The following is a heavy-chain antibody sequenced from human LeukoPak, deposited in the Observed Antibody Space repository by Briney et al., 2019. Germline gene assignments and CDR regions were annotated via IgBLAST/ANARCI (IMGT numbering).Heavy chain of an antibody. Sequence: ASVKVSCKASGYTFTGYYMHWVRQASGQGLEWMGWINPNSGGTNYAQKFQGRVTMTRDTSISTAYMELSRLRSDDTAVYYCARAYYYDSSGPHADAFDIWGQGTMVTVSS. CDR1: GYTFTGYY. CDR3: ARAYYYDSSGPHADAFDI. D-gene: IGHD3-22*01. V-gene: IGHV1-2*02. CDR2: INPNSGGT. J-gene: IGHJ3*02.